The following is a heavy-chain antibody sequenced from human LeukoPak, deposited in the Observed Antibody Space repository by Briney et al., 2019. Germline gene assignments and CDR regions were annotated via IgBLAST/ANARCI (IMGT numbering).Heavy chain of an antibody. V-gene: IGHV4-59*01. D-gene: IGHD1-26*01. CDR2: IFYTGSA. J-gene: IGHJ6*02. CDR1: GGSISSYY. Sequence: PSETLSLTCSVSGGSISSYYWSWIRQPPGKGLEWIGYIFYTGSADYNPSLKSRVTISVDTSKNQFSLKLSSVTAADTAVYYCARVPYSGSPGNLYYYYYGMDVWGQGTTVTVSS. CDR3: ARVPYSGSPGNLYYYYYGMDV.